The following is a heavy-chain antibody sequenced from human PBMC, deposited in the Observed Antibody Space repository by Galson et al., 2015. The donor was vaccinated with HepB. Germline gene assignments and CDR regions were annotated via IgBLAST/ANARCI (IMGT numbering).Heavy chain of an antibody. Sequence: SLRVSCAASGFTFSDYYMSWIRQAPGKGLEWLSYISSNTIYTNYADSVKGRFTVSRDNVRNSISLQMNRLSVEDTAIYYCARVADSHYGDHTHFDSWGQGALVTVSS. V-gene: IGHV3-11*06. CDR1: GFTFSDYY. J-gene: IGHJ4*02. CDR3: ARVADSHYGDHTHFDS. D-gene: IGHD4-17*01. CDR2: ISSNTIYT.